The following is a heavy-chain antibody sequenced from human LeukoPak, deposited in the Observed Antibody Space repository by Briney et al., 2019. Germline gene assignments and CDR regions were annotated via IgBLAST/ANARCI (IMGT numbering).Heavy chain of an antibody. D-gene: IGHD6-25*01. CDR3: ARDTVGYSSGGVDY. CDR2: IYYSGST. J-gene: IGHJ4*02. Sequence: SETLSLTCTVSGGSISSYYWSWIRQPPGKGLEWIGYIYYSGSTNYNPSLKSRVTISVDTSKNQFSLKLSSVTAADTAVYYCARDTVGYSSGGVDYWGQGTLVTVSS. CDR1: GGSISSYY. V-gene: IGHV4-59*01.